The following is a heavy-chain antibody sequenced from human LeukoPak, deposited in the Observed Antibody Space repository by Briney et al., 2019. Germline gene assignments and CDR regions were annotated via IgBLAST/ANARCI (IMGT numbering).Heavy chain of an antibody. CDR1: GYTSTSYG. CDR3: ASTLGSSFTYYFDY. Sequence: GASVKVSCKASGYTSTSYGISWVRQAPGQGLEWMGWISAYNGNTNYAQKLQGRVTMTTDTSTSTAYMELRSLRSDDTAVYYCASTLGSSFTYYFDYWGQGTLVSVSS. J-gene: IGHJ4*02. D-gene: IGHD6-13*01. V-gene: IGHV1-18*01. CDR2: ISAYNGNT.